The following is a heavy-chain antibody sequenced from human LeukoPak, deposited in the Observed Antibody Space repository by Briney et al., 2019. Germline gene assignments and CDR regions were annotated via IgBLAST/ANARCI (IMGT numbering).Heavy chain of an antibody. V-gene: IGHV4-39*02. CDR3: ARDIRDAFDI. Sequence: SETLSLTCTVSGGSISSSSYYWSWIRQPPGKGLEWIGSIYYSGSTYYNPSLKSRVTISVDTSKNQFSLKLSSVTAADTAVYYCARDIRDAFDIWGQGTMVTVSS. J-gene: IGHJ3*02. D-gene: IGHD2-21*01. CDR1: GGSISSSSYY. CDR2: IYYSGST.